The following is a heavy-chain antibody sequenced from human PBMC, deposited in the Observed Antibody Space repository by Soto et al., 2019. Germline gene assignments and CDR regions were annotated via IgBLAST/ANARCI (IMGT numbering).Heavy chain of an antibody. CDR2: INHSGST. Sequence: SETLSLTCAVYGGSFSGYYWSWIRQPPGKGLEWIGEINHSGSTNYNPSLKSRVTISVDTSKNQFSLKLSSVTAADTAVYYCARRFLKGGPEYYFDYWGQGTLVTVSS. J-gene: IGHJ4*02. CDR3: ARRFLKGGPEYYFDY. D-gene: IGHD2-15*01. V-gene: IGHV4-34*01. CDR1: GGSFSGYY.